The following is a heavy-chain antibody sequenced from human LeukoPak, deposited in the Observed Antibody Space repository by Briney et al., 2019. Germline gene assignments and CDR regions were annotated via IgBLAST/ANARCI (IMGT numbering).Heavy chain of an antibody. V-gene: IGHV4-39*07. CDR1: GGSISSSSYY. J-gene: IGHJ4*02. Sequence: SETLSLTCTVSGGSISSSSYYWGWIRQPPGKGLEWIGSIYHSGNTYYNPSLKRRVTISADTSKNQFSLKLSSVTAADTAVYYCAREVLAAAGTYDYWGQGNLVTVSS. D-gene: IGHD6-13*01. CDR3: AREVLAAAGTYDY. CDR2: IYHSGNT.